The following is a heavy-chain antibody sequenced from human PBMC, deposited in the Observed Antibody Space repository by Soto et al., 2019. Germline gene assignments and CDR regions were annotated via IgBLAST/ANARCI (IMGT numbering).Heavy chain of an antibody. CDR3: ASRGYRYGYFDY. V-gene: IGHV4-59*08. CDR1: GGSTSSFY. J-gene: IGHJ4*02. Sequence: SETLSLTCAVSGGSTSSFYWTWIRQPPGKGLEWVGFVYYSGTTNYNPSLRSRVTISVDTSKKQFSLKLSSVTAADTAVYYCASRGYRYGYFDYWGQGTLVTVSS. CDR2: VYYSGTT. D-gene: IGHD5-18*01.